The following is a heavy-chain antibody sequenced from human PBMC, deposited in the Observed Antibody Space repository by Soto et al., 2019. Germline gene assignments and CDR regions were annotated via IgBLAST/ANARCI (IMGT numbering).Heavy chain of an antibody. D-gene: IGHD2-15*01. CDR2: ISSSSSYI. CDR3: ARDGDIVVVVAGSNAFDN. V-gene: IGHV3-21*01. CDR1: GFTFSSYS. J-gene: IGHJ3*02. Sequence: PGGSLRLSCAASGFTFSSYSMNWVRQAPGKGLEWVSSISSSSSYIYYADSVKGRFTISRDNAKNSLYLQMNSLRAEDTAVYYCARDGDIVVVVAGSNAFDNWGQGTMVTVSS.